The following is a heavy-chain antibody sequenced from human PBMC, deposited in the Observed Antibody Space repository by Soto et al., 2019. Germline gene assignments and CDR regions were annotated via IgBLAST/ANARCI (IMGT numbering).Heavy chain of an antibody. Sequence: ASVNVSCKASGGTFSSYAISWVRQAPGQGLEWMGGIIPIFGTANYAQKFQGRVTITADKSTSTAYMELSSLRSEDTAVYYCSTDSSGMTFNYWGQGTLVTVSS. CDR2: IIPIFGTA. CDR3: STDSSGMTFNY. D-gene: IGHD3-22*01. V-gene: IGHV1-69*06. CDR1: GGTFSSYA. J-gene: IGHJ4*02.